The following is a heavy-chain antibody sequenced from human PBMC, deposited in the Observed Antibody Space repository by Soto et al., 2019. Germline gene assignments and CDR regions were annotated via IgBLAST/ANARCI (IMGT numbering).Heavy chain of an antibody. J-gene: IGHJ6*02. D-gene: IGHD1-26*01. CDR1: GFSVSDNY. CDR3: ARDRSQAGMDV. CDR2: TNIGGST. V-gene: IGHV3-66*01. Sequence: EVQLVESGGGLVQPGGSLRPSCEASGFSVSDNYMNWVGQAPGKGLEWASVTNIGGSTYYADSVKGRFTISRDNSKNRLSLQMNSLRAEDTAVYYCARDRSQAGMDVWGQGTTVTVSS.